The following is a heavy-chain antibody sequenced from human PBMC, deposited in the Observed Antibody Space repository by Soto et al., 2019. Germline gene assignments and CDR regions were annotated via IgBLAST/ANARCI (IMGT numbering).Heavy chain of an antibody. D-gene: IGHD2-2*01. CDR3: AREGGHCSSTSCQAYYYYYGMDV. V-gene: IGHV3-33*01. Sequence: GGSLRLSCAASGFTFSSYGMHWVRQAPGKGLEWVAVIWYDGSNKYYADSVKGRFTISRDNAKNSLYLQMNSLRAEDTAVYYCAREGGHCSSTSCQAYYYYYGMDVWGQGT. CDR2: IWYDGSNK. CDR1: GFTFSSYG. J-gene: IGHJ6*02.